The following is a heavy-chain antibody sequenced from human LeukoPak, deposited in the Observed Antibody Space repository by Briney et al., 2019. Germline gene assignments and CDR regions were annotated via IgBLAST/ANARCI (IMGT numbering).Heavy chain of an antibody. D-gene: IGHD3-16*01. Sequence: GGSLRLSCAASGFTFSDYYMSWIRQAPGKGLEWVSYISSGGSTIYYADSVKGRFTISRDNAKNSLYLQMNSLRAEDTAVYYCARDARGSGTDAFDIWGQGTMVTVSS. CDR3: ARDARGSGTDAFDI. CDR2: ISSGGSTI. J-gene: IGHJ3*02. CDR1: GFTFSDYY. V-gene: IGHV3-11*04.